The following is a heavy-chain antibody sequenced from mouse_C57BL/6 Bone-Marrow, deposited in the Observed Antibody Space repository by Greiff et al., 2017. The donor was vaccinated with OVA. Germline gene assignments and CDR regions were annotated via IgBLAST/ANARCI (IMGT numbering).Heavy chain of an antibody. J-gene: IGHJ2*01. CDR3: ARPHGDY. V-gene: IGHV1-19*01. CDR1: GYTFTDYY. CDR2: INPYNGGT. Sequence: VHVKQSGPVLVKPGASVKMSCKASGYTFTDYYMNWVKQSHGKSLEWIGVINPYNGGTSYNQKFKGKATLTVDKSSSTAYMELNSLTSEDSAVYYCARPHGDYWGQGTTLTVSS.